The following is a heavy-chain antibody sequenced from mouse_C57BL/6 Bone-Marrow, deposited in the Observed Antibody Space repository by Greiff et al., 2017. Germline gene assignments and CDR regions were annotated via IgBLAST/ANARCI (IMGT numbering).Heavy chain of an antibody. D-gene: IGHD1-1*01. CDR3: ARIYYYGSSYVGYYAMDY. Sequence: EVQLVESGGDLVKPGGSLKLSCAASGFTFSSYGMSWVRQTPDKRLEWVATISSGGSYTYYPDSVKGRFTISRDNAKNTLYLQMSSLKSEDTAMYYCARIYYYGSSYVGYYAMDYWGQGTSVTVSS. J-gene: IGHJ4*01. CDR1: GFTFSSYG. CDR2: ISSGGSYT. V-gene: IGHV5-6*01.